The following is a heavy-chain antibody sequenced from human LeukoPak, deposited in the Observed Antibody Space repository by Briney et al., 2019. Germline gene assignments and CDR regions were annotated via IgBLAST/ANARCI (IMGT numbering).Heavy chain of an antibody. V-gene: IGHV1-2*02. CDR1: GYTFTGYY. D-gene: IGHD5-18*01. J-gene: IGHJ4*02. Sequence: VASVKVSCKASGYTFTGYYMHWVRQAPGQGLEWMGWTNPNSGGTNYAQKFQGRVTMTRDTSISTAYVELSRLRSDDTAVYYCARDAVAGYSYGLRHWGQGTLVTVSS. CDR2: TNPNSGGT. CDR3: ARDAVAGYSYGLRH.